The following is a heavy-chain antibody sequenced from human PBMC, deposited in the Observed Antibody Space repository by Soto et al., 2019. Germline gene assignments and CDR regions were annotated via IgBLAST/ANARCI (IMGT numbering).Heavy chain of an antibody. D-gene: IGHD5-18*01. J-gene: IGHJ4*02. CDR2: INPSGGST. CDR1: VYPFTSYY. Sequence: QVQLVQSGAEVRKPGSSVTVSCRASVYPFTSYYMHWVRQAPGQGLEWRGIINPSGGSTSYAQKFQGRGTMTRDTSTRTDYIELSSLRSEDTAVYYCATGKRGYSYGYIFYWGQGILVAV. CDR3: ATGKRGYSYGYIFY. V-gene: IGHV1-46*01.